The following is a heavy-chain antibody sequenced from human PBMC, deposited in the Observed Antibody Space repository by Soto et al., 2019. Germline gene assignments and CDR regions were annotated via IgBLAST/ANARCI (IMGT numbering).Heavy chain of an antibody. CDR3: ARGGAYDPTSYGMDV. CDR2: ISYDGSNK. V-gene: IGHV3-30*03. D-gene: IGHD1-26*01. Sequence: PGGSLRLSCQASGFNFDNYGMHWVRQAPGKGLEWVAVISYDGSNKYYADSVKGRSTISRDNSKNTLYLQMKSLRAEDTAVYYCARGGAYDPTSYGMDVWGQWTTVTVYS. J-gene: IGHJ6*02. CDR1: GFNFDNYG.